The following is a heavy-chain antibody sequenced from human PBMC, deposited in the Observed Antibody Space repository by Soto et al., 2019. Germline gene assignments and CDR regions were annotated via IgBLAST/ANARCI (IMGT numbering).Heavy chain of an antibody. CDR3: ARVGGDDFGDSGGFDY. Sequence: SETLSLTCTVSGGSIRDYFWTWIRQPPGKGLEWIGYIYYSGRTNYNPSLKSRVSISVDTSKNHFSLQLRPVTAADTAVYYCARVGGDDFGDSGGFDYWGQGTLVTVSS. V-gene: IGHV4-59*01. CDR1: GGSIRDYF. D-gene: IGHD4-17*01. CDR2: IYYSGRT. J-gene: IGHJ4*02.